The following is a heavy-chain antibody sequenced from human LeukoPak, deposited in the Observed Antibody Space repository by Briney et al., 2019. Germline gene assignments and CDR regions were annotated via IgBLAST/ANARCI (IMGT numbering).Heavy chain of an antibody. J-gene: IGHJ6*03. CDR3: ARRGGSGSYYNFWYYYYMDV. V-gene: IGHV4-59*12. D-gene: IGHD3-10*01. CDR2: IYYSGNT. Sequence: SETLSLTCTVSGGSISSSYWSWIRQPPGKGLEWLGYIYYSGNTNYNPSLKSRVTISVDTSKNQFSLKLSSVTAADTAVYYCARRGGSGSYYNFWYYYYMDVWGKGTTVTISS. CDR1: GGSISSSY.